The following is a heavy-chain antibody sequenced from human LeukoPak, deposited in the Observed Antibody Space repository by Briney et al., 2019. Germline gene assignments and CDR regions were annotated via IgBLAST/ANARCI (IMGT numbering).Heavy chain of an antibody. CDR3: ARDRVGATAGRYYYGMDV. CDR2: IKRDGSQK. CDR1: GFSFSSNW. Sequence: GGSLRLSCAAPGFSFSSNWMGWVRQAPGKGLKWVAHIKRDGSQKYYLDSVKGRFTISRDNAKNSLYLQMNSLRVEDTAVYYCARDRVGATAGRYYYGMDVWGQGTTVTVSS. J-gene: IGHJ6*02. V-gene: IGHV3-7*01. D-gene: IGHD1-26*01.